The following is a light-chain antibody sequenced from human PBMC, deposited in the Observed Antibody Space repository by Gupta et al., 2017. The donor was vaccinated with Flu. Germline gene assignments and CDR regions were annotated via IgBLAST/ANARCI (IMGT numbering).Light chain of an antibody. CDR2: LVS. J-gene: IGKJ1*01. Sequence: TSRELDSISSRANQGLVYSDGNSYVNWFQQTPGQSTMRLINLVSYRDAGVPDRFSGSGSGTYFILKISRVEANDVGVYYCTQGEHCPWTLGQGTKVEI. V-gene: IGKV2-30*01. CDR1: QGLVYSDGNSY. CDR3: TQGEHCPWT.